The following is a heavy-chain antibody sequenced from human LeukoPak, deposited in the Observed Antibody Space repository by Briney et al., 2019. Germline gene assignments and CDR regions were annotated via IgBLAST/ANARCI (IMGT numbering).Heavy chain of an antibody. V-gene: IGHV1-2*06. D-gene: IGHD3-3*01. CDR1: GYTFIDYY. CDR2: INPKTAGT. CDR3: ARGGENYDFWSGSYGMDV. Sequence: ASVKVSCKAFGYTFIDYYIHWVRQAPGQGLEWMGRINPKTAGTNYAQRFQGRVTMTRDTSISTAHTELSTVISDDTAVYYCARGGENYDFWSGSYGMDVWGQGTTVTVSS. J-gene: IGHJ6*02.